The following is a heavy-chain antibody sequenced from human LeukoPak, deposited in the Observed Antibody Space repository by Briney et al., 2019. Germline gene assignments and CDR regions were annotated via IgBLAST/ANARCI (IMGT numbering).Heavy chain of an antibody. Sequence: GGSLRLSCTASGFTFSSYVMTWVRQAPGKGLEWVSTISDTGGSTYYADSVKGRFTISRDNSKNTLYLQMNSLRAEDTAVYYCAKDRSSLAARHFDYWGQGTLVTVSS. J-gene: IGHJ4*02. CDR3: AKDRSSLAARHFDY. CDR1: GFTFSSYV. D-gene: IGHD6-6*01. V-gene: IGHV3-23*01. CDR2: ISDTGGST.